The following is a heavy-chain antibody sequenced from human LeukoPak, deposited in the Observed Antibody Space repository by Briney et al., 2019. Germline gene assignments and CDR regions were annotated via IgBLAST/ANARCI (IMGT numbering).Heavy chain of an antibody. Sequence: GGSLRLSCAASGFTFSSYSMNWVRQAPGKGLEWVSSISSSSTIYYADSVKGRFTISRDNAKNSLYLQMNSLRAEDTAVYYCARDEATHFVVVPAALDYWGQGTLVTVSS. D-gene: IGHD2-2*01. J-gene: IGHJ4*02. CDR2: ISSSSTI. CDR3: ARDEATHFVVVPAALDY. V-gene: IGHV3-48*01. CDR1: GFTFSSYS.